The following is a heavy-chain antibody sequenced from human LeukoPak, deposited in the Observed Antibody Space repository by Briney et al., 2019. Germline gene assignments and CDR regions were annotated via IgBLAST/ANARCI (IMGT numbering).Heavy chain of an antibody. Sequence: GASVKVSCKASGYTFTDYFIHWVRQAPGQGLEWMGWIGPKSGDTSYSQKFQGRVTVTRDTSINTAYMELSRLGSDDTAVYYCGRNRLGKALDIWGQGTMVTVPS. J-gene: IGHJ3*02. V-gene: IGHV1-2*02. CDR3: GRNRLGKALDI. CDR1: GYTFTDYF. D-gene: IGHD7-27*01. CDR2: IGPKSGDT.